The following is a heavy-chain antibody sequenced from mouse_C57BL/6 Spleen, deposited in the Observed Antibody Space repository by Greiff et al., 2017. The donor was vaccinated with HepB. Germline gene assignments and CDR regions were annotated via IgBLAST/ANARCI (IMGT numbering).Heavy chain of an antibody. CDR3: ARRKIGDEYAMDY. CDR2: IYPGSGNT. D-gene: IGHD3-1*01. Sequence: VQLQQSGAELVRPGASVKLSCKASGYTFTDYYINWVKQRPGQGLEWIARIYPGSGNTYYNEKFKGKATLTAEKSSSTAYMQLSSLTSEDSAVYFCARRKIGDEYAMDYWGQGTSVTVSS. V-gene: IGHV1-76*01. CDR1: GYTFTDYY. J-gene: IGHJ4*01.